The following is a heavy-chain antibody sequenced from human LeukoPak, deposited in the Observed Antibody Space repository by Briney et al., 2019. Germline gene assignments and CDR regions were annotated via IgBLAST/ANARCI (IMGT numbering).Heavy chain of an antibody. CDR1: GFSFSSYE. D-gene: IGHD1-26*01. Sequence: PGGSLRLSCAASGFSFSSYELNWVRQAPGKGLEWVSYMSSSGGTIYYADSVKGRFTISRDNGRSSLFLQMNSLRAEDTAVYYCARGMTGSYFGHFDYWGQGTPVTVSS. CDR2: MSSSGGTI. CDR3: ARGMTGSYFGHFDY. V-gene: IGHV3-48*03. J-gene: IGHJ4*02.